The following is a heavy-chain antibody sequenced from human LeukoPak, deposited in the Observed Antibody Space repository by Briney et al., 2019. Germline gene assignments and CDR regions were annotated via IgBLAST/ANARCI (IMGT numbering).Heavy chain of an antibody. CDR1: GFTFSSYA. CDR2: ISGSGGNT. Sequence: GGSLRLSCAASGFTFSSYAMSWVRQAPGKGLEWVSTISGSGGNTYYADSVKGRFTISRDNSKNTLYLQMNSLRAEDTAVYYCAKGYDSSGYYFNSHDYWGQGTLVTVSS. CDR3: AKGYDSSGYYFNSHDY. V-gene: IGHV3-23*01. J-gene: IGHJ4*02. D-gene: IGHD3-22*01.